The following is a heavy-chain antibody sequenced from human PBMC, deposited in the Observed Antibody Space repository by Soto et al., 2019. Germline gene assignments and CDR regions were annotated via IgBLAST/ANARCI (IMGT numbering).Heavy chain of an antibody. D-gene: IGHD6-6*01. V-gene: IGHV1-8*01. J-gene: IGHJ6*02. Sequence: ASVKVSCKASGYTFTSYDINWVRQATGQGLEWMGWMNPNSGNTGYAQKFQGRVTMTRNTSISTAYMELSRLRSDDTAVYYCARVRRQLAPSSRYYGMDVWGQGTTVTVSS. CDR2: MNPNSGNT. CDR1: GYTFTSYD. CDR3: ARVRRQLAPSSRYYGMDV.